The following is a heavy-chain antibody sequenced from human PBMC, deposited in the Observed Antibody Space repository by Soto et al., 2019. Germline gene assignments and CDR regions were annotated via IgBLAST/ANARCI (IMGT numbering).Heavy chain of an antibody. D-gene: IGHD6-19*01. CDR2: ISSSSSYI. J-gene: IGHJ3*02. CDR3: ARDSSGYLGAFDI. V-gene: IGHV3-21*01. CDR1: GSTLSSYS. Sequence: EVQLVESGGGLVKPGGSLRLSCAASGSTLSSYSMNWVRQAPGKGLEWVSSISSSSSYIYYADSVKGRFTISRDNAKKSLYLQMNSLRAEDTAVYYCARDSSGYLGAFDIWGQGTMVTVSS.